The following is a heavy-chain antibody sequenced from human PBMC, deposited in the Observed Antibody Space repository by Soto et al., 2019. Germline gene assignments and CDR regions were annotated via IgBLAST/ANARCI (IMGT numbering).Heavy chain of an antibody. CDR1: GFTFSSYG. CDR3: AKGFWGCSRTNATKRGFDY. J-gene: IGHJ4*02. D-gene: IGHD2-2*01. Sequence: QVQLVESGGGVVQPGRSLRLSCAASGFTFSSYGMHWVRQAPGKGLEWVAVISYDGSNKYYADSVKGRFTISRDNSKNTLYLQMNSLRAEDTAVYYCAKGFWGCSRTNATKRGFDYWGQGTLVTVSS. CDR2: ISYDGSNK. V-gene: IGHV3-30*18.